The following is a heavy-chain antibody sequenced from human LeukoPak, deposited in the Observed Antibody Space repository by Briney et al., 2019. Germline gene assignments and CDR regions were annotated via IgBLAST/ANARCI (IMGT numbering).Heavy chain of an antibody. CDR3: ARSGDYDYVWGSYRDAFDI. CDR1: GFTFSSYA. Sequence: GSLRLSCAASGFTFSSYAMSWIRQPPGKGLEWIGYIYYSGSTNYNPSLKSRVTISVDTSKNQFSLKLSSVTAADTAVYYCARSGDYDYVWGSYRDAFDIWGQGTMVTVSS. D-gene: IGHD3-16*02. V-gene: IGHV4-59*08. J-gene: IGHJ3*02. CDR2: IYYSGST.